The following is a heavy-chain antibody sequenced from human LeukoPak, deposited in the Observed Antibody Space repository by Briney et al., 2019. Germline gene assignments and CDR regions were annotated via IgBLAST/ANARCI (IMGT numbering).Heavy chain of an antibody. CDR3: ARGTYYDFWSGYYTAGYYYYGMDV. CDR1: GYTFTSYD. CDR2: MNTNSGNT. V-gene: IGHV1-8*01. J-gene: IGHJ6*02. D-gene: IGHD3-3*01. Sequence: ASVTVSCKASGYTFTSYDINWGRQATGQGHEWMGWMNTNSGNTGYAQKCQGRDTMTRNTSISTDYMELSSLRSEDTAVYYCARGTYYDFWSGYYTAGYYYYGMDVWGQGTTVTVSS.